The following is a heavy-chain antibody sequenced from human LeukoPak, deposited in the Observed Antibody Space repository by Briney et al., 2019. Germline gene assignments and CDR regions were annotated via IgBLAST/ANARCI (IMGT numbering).Heavy chain of an antibody. CDR3: ARYLNYGGYYYGMDV. CDR2: IYYSGST. CDR1: GGSFSGYY. Sequence: SETLSLTCAVYGGSFSGYYWSWIRQPPGKGLEWIGYIYYSGSTNYNPSLKSRVTISVDTSKNQFSLKLSSVTAADTAVYYCARYLNYGGYYYGMDVWGQGTTVTVSS. D-gene: IGHD4-17*01. V-gene: IGHV4-59*08. J-gene: IGHJ6*02.